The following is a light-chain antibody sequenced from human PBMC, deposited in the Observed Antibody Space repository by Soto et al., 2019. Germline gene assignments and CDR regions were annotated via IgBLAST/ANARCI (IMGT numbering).Light chain of an antibody. V-gene: IGKV1-5*03. CDR1: QSISTW. J-gene: IGKJ1*01. CDR3: QQYDTYPRT. Sequence: DIQMTQSPSTLSASVGDRVTITCRASQSISTWLAWYQQKPGKAPKLLIYKASSLESGVPSRFSGSESGTEVTLTISSLQPDDFATYFCQQYDTYPRTFGQGTKVEIK. CDR2: KAS.